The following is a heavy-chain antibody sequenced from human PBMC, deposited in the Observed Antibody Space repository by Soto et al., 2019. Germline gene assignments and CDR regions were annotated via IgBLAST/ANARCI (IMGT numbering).Heavy chain of an antibody. CDR3: ARDTDYYDSSGYYTRFDY. Sequence: GGSLRLSCAASGFTFSSYGMHWVRQAPGKGLEWVAVIWYDGSNKYYADSVKGRFTISRDNSKNTLYLQTNSLRAEDTAVYYCARDTDYYDSSGYYTRFDYWGQGTLVTVSS. V-gene: IGHV3-33*01. CDR1: GFTFSSYG. D-gene: IGHD3-22*01. CDR2: IWYDGSNK. J-gene: IGHJ4*02.